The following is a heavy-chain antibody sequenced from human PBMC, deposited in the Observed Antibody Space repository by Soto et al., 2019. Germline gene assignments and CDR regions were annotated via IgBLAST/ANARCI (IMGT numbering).Heavy chain of an antibody. V-gene: IGHV1-2*04. D-gene: IGHD2-2*01. CDR2: INPNSGGT. J-gene: IGHJ6*02. CDR3: ARGPRCSSTSCYVSYYYGMDV. Sequence: ASVKVSCKASGYTFTGYYMHWVRQAPGQGLEWMGWINPNSGGTNYAQKFQGWVTMTRDTSISTAYMELSRLRSDDTAVYYCARGPRCSSTSCYVSYYYGMDVWGQGTTVTVSS. CDR1: GYTFTGYY.